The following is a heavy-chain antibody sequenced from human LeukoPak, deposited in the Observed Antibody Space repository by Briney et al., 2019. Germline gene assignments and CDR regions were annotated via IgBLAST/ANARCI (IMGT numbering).Heavy chain of an antibody. V-gene: IGHV3-74*01. Sequence: PGGSLRLSCAASGFTFSSYWMHWVRQTPGKGLVWVSRINSDGSSTSYAGCVKGRFTISRDNSKNKLYLQMNTLRAEYTAVYYCARAFWSGPPDYWGQGTLVTVSS. CDR1: GFTFSSYW. D-gene: IGHD3-3*01. CDR2: INSDGSST. CDR3: ARAFWSGPPDY. J-gene: IGHJ4*02.